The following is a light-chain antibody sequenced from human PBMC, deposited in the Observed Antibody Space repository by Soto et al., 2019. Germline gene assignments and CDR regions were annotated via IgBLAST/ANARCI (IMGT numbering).Light chain of an antibody. J-gene: IGKJ1*01. V-gene: IGKV3-15*01. Sequence: EIVMTQSPATLSVSPGERATLSCRASQSVSSSLAWYQQKPGQAPRLLIYGASTRAPGIPARFSGSGSGTEFTLTISSLQSEDFAVYYCQQYINWPSWTFGQGTTVDVK. CDR1: QSVSSS. CDR2: GAS. CDR3: QQYINWPSWT.